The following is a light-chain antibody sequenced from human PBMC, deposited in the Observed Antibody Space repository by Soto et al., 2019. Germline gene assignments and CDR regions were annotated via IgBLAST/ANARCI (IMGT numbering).Light chain of an antibody. Sequence: QSALTQPPSASGSPGQSVTISCTGTSSDVGAYNYVSGYQQYPGKAPKLMIYEVSKRPSGVPDRFSGSKSGKTASLTVSGLQPEDEADYYCTSYAGSNIWVFGGGTKLTVL. CDR1: SSDVGAYNY. J-gene: IGLJ3*02. V-gene: IGLV2-8*01. CDR2: EVS. CDR3: TSYAGSNIWV.